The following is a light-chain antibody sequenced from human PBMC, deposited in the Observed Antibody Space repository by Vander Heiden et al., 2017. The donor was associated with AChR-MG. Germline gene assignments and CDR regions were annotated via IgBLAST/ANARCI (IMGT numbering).Light chain of an antibody. Sequence: DIQMTQSPSSLSASVGDRVTITRQASQDISNYLNWYQQKPGTAPKLLIYDASNLETGVPSRFSGSGSGTDFTFSISSLQPEDIATYYCQQYYNLPWTFGQGTKVEIK. V-gene: IGKV1-33*01. CDR3: QQYYNLPWT. CDR2: DAS. J-gene: IGKJ1*01. CDR1: QDISNY.